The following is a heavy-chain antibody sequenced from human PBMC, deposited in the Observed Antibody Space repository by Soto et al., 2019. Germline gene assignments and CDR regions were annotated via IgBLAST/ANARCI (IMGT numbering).Heavy chain of an antibody. V-gene: IGHV3-7*03. CDR1: GLTFSPYW. CDR3: ARDVSSEYASILDV. CDR2: IKEDGSVK. Sequence: EGQLVESGGGLVQAGGSLRLTCEGFGLTFSPYWMTWVRQAPGKGLEWVASIKEDGSVKNYADSVKGRFTVARDNVKRAMFLQLTAARADDTAVYFCARDVSSEYASILDVWGRGARVTVSS. J-gene: IGHJ4*02. D-gene: IGHD3-3*01.